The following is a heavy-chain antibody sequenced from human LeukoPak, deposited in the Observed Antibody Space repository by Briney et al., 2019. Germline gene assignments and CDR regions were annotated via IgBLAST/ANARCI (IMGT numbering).Heavy chain of an antibody. CDR3: AREAHLSSGYAFDI. J-gene: IGHJ3*02. CDR1: GGSVSSGSYY. CDR2: IYYSGST. V-gene: IGHV4-61*01. Sequence: PSETLSLTCTVSGGSVSSGSYYWSWIRQPPGKGLEWIGYIYYSGSTNYNPSLKSRVTISVDTSKNQFSLKLSSVTAADTAVYYCAREAHLSSGYAFDIWGQGTMVTVSS. D-gene: IGHD6-19*01.